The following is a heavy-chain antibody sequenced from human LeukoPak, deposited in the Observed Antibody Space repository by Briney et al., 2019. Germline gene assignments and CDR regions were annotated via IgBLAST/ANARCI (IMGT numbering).Heavy chain of an antibody. CDR1: GFIFSNYE. Sequence: GGSLRLSCAASGFIFSNYEMKWVRQAPGKGLEWVSYISSNGAAVYYADSVQGRFTVSRDNTKNSLYLQMNRLTDEDTAIYYCARDPTYHYGSGTYSHYYGMDVWGQGTTVTVSS. V-gene: IGHV3-48*03. D-gene: IGHD3-10*01. CDR2: ISSNGAAV. J-gene: IGHJ6*02. CDR3: ARDPTYHYGSGTYSHYYGMDV.